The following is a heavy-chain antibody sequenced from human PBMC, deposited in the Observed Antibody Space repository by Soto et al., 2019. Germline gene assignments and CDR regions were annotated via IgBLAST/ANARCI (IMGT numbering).Heavy chain of an antibody. J-gene: IGHJ4*02. CDR2: INAGNGNT. CDR1: GYTFTGYA. CDR3: ARAFRGYCSSGSCSYPVAY. V-gene: IGHV1-3*01. D-gene: IGHD2-15*01. Sequence: QVQLVQSGAEVRKPGASVKVSCKASGYTFTGYAMHWVRQAPGQRLEWMGWINAGNGNTKYSQNFQGRVTITRDTSASTAYMELSSLRSEDTAVYYCARAFRGYCSSGSCSYPVAYWGQGTLVTVSS.